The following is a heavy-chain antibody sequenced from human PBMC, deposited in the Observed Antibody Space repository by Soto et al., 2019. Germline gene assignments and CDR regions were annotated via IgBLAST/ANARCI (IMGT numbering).Heavy chain of an antibody. J-gene: IGHJ4*02. Sequence: EVQLVESGGGLVQPGESLRLSCAASGFTFSSYWMHWIRQAPGEGLVWVSRVSSDGSSTVYANSVKGRLTISRDNAKNTVYLQMNSLSDEDTAVYYCARGLPNFSSFDSWGQGTLVTVSS. D-gene: IGHD5-12*01. CDR3: ARGLPNFSSFDS. CDR2: VSSDGSST. V-gene: IGHV3-74*01. CDR1: GFTFSSYW.